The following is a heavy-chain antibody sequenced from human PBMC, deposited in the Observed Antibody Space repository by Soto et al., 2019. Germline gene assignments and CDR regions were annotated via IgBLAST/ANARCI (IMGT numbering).Heavy chain of an antibody. V-gene: IGHV4-4*07. Sequence: QVQLQESGPGLVKPSETLSLRCSVSGGSIRTIYWTWVRQRAGKGLEWIGRIHTSGSSSYNPSLERRVSMSIDTPTNQFSLKLKSVTVADTAVYFCARESRDSGDGLDVWGQGTAVTVSS. D-gene: IGHD2-15*01. CDR3: ARESRDSGDGLDV. CDR2: IHTSGSS. CDR1: GGSIRTIY. J-gene: IGHJ6*02.